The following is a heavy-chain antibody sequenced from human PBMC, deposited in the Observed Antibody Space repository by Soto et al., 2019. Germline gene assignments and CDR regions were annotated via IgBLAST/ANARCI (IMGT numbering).Heavy chain of an antibody. CDR2: VYHSGST. CDR3: ARVRIAVAGFGHFGY. Sequence: PSETLSLTCVVSGYSIISGFFWGWIRQPPGKGLEWIGSVYHSGSTFYNPSLKSRVTTSVDTSKNQFSLKLSSVTAADTAVYYCARVRIAVAGFGHFGYWGQGALVTVSS. D-gene: IGHD6-19*01. CDR1: GYSIISGFF. J-gene: IGHJ4*02. V-gene: IGHV4-38-2*01.